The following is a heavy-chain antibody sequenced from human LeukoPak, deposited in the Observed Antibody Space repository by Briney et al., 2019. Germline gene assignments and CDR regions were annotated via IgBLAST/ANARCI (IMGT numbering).Heavy chain of an antibody. Sequence: GASVKVSCKASGYTFTNYYMHWVRQAPGQGLEWMGIINPGGGATTYAQKFQGRVTMTRDTSTSTVHMELSSLRSEDTAVYYCARDETYDYESNGYLDFWGQGTVVTVSS. J-gene: IGHJ4*02. V-gene: IGHV1-46*01. CDR2: INPGGGAT. CDR3: ARDETYDYESNGYLDF. CDR1: GYTFTNYY. D-gene: IGHD3-22*01.